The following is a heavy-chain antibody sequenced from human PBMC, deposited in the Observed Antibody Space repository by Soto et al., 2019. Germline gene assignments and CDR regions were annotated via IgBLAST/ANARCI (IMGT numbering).Heavy chain of an antibody. D-gene: IGHD6-6*01. CDR3: ARRARPDFYYTDV. CDR1: GFTLSGYA. CDR2: ISSNGVGT. Sequence: EVQLAESGGGLAQPGGSLRLSCAASGFTLSGYAMDWVRQAPGKGLEYVSGISSNGVGTYYANSVQGRFTISRDNSKNTVYLQMGSLRPEDMAVYYCARRARPDFYYTDVWDKGTTVTVSS. J-gene: IGHJ6*03. V-gene: IGHV3-64*01.